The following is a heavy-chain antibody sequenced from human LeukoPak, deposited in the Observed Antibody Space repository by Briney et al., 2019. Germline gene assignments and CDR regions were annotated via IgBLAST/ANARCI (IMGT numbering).Heavy chain of an antibody. V-gene: IGHV1-69*13. CDR2: IIPIFGTA. CDR3: ARVGTMVRGVINNWFDP. D-gene: IGHD3-10*01. CDR1: GGTFSSYA. J-gene: IGHJ5*02. Sequence: SVKVSCKASGGTFSSYAISWVRQAPGQGLEWMGGIIPIFGTANYAQKFQGRVTITADESTSTAYMELSSLRSEDTAVYYCARVGTMVRGVINNWFDPWGQGTLVTVSS.